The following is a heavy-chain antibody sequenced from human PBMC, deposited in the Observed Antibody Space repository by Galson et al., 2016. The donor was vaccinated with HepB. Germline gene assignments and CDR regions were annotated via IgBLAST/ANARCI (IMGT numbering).Heavy chain of an antibody. CDR2: ISDDGGKT. D-gene: IGHD3-3*01. CDR3: ARVITFYDLMDC. CDR1: GFSIRKYW. V-gene: IGHV3-7*03. J-gene: IGHJ4*02. Sequence: SLRLSCAASGFSIRKYWMQWVRLVPGKGLEWVASISDDGGKTYHVDSVKGRFTISRDTAKNSLYLRMNSLRAEDTAVYFCARVITFYDLMDCWGQGAVVTVSS.